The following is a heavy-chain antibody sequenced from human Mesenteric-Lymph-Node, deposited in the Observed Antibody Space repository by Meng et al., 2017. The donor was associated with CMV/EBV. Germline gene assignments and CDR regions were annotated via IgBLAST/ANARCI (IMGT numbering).Heavy chain of an antibody. Sequence: SYAISWVRQAPGQGLEWMGGIIPIFGTANYAQKFQGRVTITADKSTSTAYMELSSLRSEDTAVYYCARTVRLGYCSSTSCYLNHFDYWGQGTLVTVSS. CDR3: ARTVRLGYCSSTSCYLNHFDY. CDR1: SYA. CDR2: IIPIFGTA. D-gene: IGHD2-2*01. V-gene: IGHV1-69*06. J-gene: IGHJ4*02.